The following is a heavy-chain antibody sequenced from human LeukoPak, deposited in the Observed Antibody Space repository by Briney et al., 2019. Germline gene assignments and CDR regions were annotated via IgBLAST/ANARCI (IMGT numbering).Heavy chain of an antibody. D-gene: IGHD3-10*01. CDR2: INHSGST. J-gene: IGHJ4*02. CDR3: ARTSMVRGVPPFDY. Sequence: SETLSLTCAVYGGSFSGYYWSWIRQPPGKGLEWIGEINHSGSTNYNPSLKSRVTISVDTSKNQFSLKLSSVTAADTAVYYCARTSMVRGVPPFDYWGQGTPVTVSS. CDR1: GGSFSGYY. V-gene: IGHV4-34*01.